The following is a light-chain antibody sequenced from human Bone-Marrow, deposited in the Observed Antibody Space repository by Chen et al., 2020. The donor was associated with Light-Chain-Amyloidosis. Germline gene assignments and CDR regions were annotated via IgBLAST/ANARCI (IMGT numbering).Light chain of an antibody. CDR2: ATT. Sequence: DIQLTPSPSSLSASVGDRVTITCRTSQSVSSYLNWYQQRPGKAPKLLLYATTTLPSEVPARFRGSGSGAEFTLTISSLQAEDFATYYCQQSFRSPPTFGQGTKVEIK. CDR1: QSVSSY. CDR3: QQSFRSPPT. J-gene: IGKJ1*01. V-gene: IGKV1-39*01.